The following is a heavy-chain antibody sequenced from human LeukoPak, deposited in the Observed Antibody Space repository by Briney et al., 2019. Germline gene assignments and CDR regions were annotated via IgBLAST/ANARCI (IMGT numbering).Heavy chain of an antibody. Sequence: GGSLRLSCAASGFSFSAYCMSWVRQAPAKGKSRVAIIKHDGSENYYVDSVNGRFTISRDNGNNSLSMQMDSLRGEDTAVFYCARGRYCSDNGCRYLDYWGQGILVTVSS. CDR3: ARGRYCSDNGCRYLDY. D-gene: IGHD2-15*01. J-gene: IGHJ4*02. V-gene: IGHV3-7*02. CDR1: GFSFSAYC. CDR2: IKHDGSEN.